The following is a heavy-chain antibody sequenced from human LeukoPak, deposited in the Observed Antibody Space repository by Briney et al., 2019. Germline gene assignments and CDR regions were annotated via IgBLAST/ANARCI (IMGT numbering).Heavy chain of an antibody. Sequence: PSETLSLTCTVSGYSISSGYYWGWIRQPPGKGLESIGSIYHSGSTYYNPSLKSRVTISVDTSKNQFSLKLSSVTAADTAVYYCASIRGYSSGYLGYYFDYWGQGNLVTVSS. V-gene: IGHV4-38-2*02. D-gene: IGHD5-18*01. CDR3: ASIRGYSSGYLGYYFDY. CDR1: GYSISSGYY. CDR2: IYHSGST. J-gene: IGHJ4*02.